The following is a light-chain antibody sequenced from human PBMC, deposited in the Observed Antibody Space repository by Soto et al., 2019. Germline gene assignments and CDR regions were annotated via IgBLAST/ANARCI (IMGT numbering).Light chain of an antibody. J-gene: IGKJ5*01. Sequence: DIQMTQSPSPLSASVGDRIIITCRASQTIARYINWFQQKSGQPPKLLVYAASTLRHGVPSRFSASGSGSHFTLTINSLQPEDLATYYCQQSYSTPITFGQGTRLEIK. V-gene: IGKV1-39*01. CDR2: AAS. CDR3: QQSYSTPIT. CDR1: QTIARY.